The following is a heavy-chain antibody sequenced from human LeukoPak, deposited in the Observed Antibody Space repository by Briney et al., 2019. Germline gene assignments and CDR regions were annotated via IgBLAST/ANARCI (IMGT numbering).Heavy chain of an antibody. D-gene: IGHD2-21*02. CDR1: GGSFSGYY. J-gene: IGHJ4*02. Sequence: PSETLSLTCAVYGGSFSGYYWSWIRQPPGKGLEWIGEINHSGSTNYNPSLQSRVTISVDTSRSQFSLKLTSVTAADTAVYYCARQAYCGADCYSLDFWGQGTLVTVSS. CDR3: ARQAYCGADCYSLDF. CDR2: INHSGST. V-gene: IGHV4-34*01.